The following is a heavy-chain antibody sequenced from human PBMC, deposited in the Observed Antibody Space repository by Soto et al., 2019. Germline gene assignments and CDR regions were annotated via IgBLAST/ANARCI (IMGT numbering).Heavy chain of an antibody. Sequence: QVQLVESGGGVVQPGRSLRLSCAASGFSFSTYGMHWVRQAPGKGLEWVAVISFDESNEYYADSVKGRFTISRDNSKNTLYLQMNSLRVEDTAVYYCAKDFVGAKFPGNLWGQGTLVTVSS. D-gene: IGHD1-26*01. J-gene: IGHJ1*01. CDR3: AKDFVGAKFPGNL. CDR2: ISFDESNE. V-gene: IGHV3-30*18. CDR1: GFSFSTYG.